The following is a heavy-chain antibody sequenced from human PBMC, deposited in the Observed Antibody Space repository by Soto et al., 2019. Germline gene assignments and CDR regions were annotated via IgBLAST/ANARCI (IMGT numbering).Heavy chain of an antibody. CDR2: ISPFNGNT. Sequence: ASVKVSCKSSGYPFTHYGITWVRQAPGQGLEWMGWISPFNGNTNYGQTLQGRVTLTTDTSTSTVYMELRSLRSDDTAVYYCARDLGEMATMSNYYYYYGMDVWGQGTTVTVSS. V-gene: IGHV1-18*01. CDR1: GYPFTHYG. J-gene: IGHJ6*02. D-gene: IGHD5-12*01. CDR3: ARDLGEMATMSNYYYYYGMDV.